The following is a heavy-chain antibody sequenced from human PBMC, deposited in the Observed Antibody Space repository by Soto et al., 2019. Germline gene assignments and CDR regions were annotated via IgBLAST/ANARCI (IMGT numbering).Heavy chain of an antibody. CDR1: SGSISSSNW. V-gene: IGHV4-4*02. Sequence: QVQLQESGPGLVKPSGTLSLTCAVYSGSISSSNWWSWVRQPPGKGLEWIGEISHSGSTNYKPSLKSRVTISVDKAKNQFSLKLRSVTAADTALYYCAREGPGYCSCGSCYYDRYFHYWGHGTLVTDSS. J-gene: IGHJ4*01. CDR2: ISHSGST. D-gene: IGHD2-15*01. CDR3: AREGPGYCSCGSCYYDRYFHY.